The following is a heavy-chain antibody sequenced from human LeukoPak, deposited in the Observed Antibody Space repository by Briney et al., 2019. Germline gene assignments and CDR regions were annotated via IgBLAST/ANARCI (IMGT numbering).Heavy chain of an antibody. CDR1: GFTFSSYS. J-gene: IGHJ4*02. D-gene: IGHD3-22*01. CDR2: ISSSSSYI. CDR3: ARGRSHDSSGYYYDEFDY. Sequence: GGSLRLSCAASGFTFSSYSMNWVRQAPGKGLEWVSSISSSSSYIYYADSVKGRFTISRDNAKNSLYLQMNSLRAEDTAVYYCARGRSHDSSGYYYDEFDYWGQGTLVTVSS. V-gene: IGHV3-21*01.